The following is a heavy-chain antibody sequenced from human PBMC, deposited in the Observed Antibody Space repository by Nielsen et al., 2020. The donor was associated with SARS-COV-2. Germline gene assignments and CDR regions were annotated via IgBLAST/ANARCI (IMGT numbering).Heavy chain of an antibody. D-gene: IGHD3-9*01. J-gene: IGHJ4*02. CDR2: INWNSGSI. V-gene: IGHV3-20*04. Sequence: GESLKISCAASGFTCDDYGMSWVRQAQGKGLEWVSGINWNSGSIGYADSVKGRFTISRDNSKNTLYLQMNSLRAEDTAVYYCAKDLTLYDILTGYDYWGQGTLVTVSS. CDR1: GFTCDDYG. CDR3: AKDLTLYDILTGYDY.